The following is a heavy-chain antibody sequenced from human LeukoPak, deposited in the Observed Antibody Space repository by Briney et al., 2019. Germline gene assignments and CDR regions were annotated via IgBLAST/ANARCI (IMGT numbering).Heavy chain of an antibody. J-gene: IGHJ5*02. CDR3: ARVPPPTPYDFWSGYYP. Sequence: SEPLSLTCAVYGGSFSGYYWSWIRQPPGKGLEWIGEINHSGSTNYNPSLKSRVTISVDTSKNQFSLKLSSVTATDTAVYYCARVPPPTPYDFWSGYYPWGQGTLVTVSS. CDR2: INHSGST. CDR1: GGSFSGYY. V-gene: IGHV4-34*01. D-gene: IGHD3-3*01.